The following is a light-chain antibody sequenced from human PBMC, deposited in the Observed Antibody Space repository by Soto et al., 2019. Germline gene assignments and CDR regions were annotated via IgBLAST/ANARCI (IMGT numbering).Light chain of an antibody. CDR2: EVN. V-gene: IGLV2-8*01. CDR3: SSYAGSNIFV. Sequence: QSVLTQPPSASGSPGQSVTISCTGTSSDVGGYNYVSWYQHHPGKAPKLMIYEVNKRPSGVPDRFSGSKSDNTASLTVSGLQAEDEADYYCSSYAGSNIFVFGTGTKVTVL. J-gene: IGLJ1*01. CDR1: SSDVGGYNY.